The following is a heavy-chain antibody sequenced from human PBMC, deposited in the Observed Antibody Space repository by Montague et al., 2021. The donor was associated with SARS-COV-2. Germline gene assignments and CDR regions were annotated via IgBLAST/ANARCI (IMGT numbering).Heavy chain of an antibody. CDR1: GDSISSGGYF. J-gene: IGHJ4*02. Sequence: TLSLTCTVSGDSISSGGYFWNWIRQPPEKGLEYIGYISYSGXTXYXXXXRXRVSISMDTSENQFSLKMNSVTAADTAVYYCAESGRLGSSSPFEYWGQGVLVTVSS. V-gene: IGHV4-31*03. CDR2: ISYSGXT. CDR3: AESGRLGSSSPFEY. D-gene: IGHD3-10*01.